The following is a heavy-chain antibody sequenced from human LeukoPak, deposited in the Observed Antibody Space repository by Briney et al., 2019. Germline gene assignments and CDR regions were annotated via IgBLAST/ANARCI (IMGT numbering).Heavy chain of an antibody. Sequence: GGSLRLSCAASGFTFSSYWMSWVRQAPGKGLEWVSAISGSGGSTYYADSVKGRFTISRDNSKNTLYLQMNSLRAEDTAVYYCAKDTNPSFFGVVIILFDYWGQGTLVTVSS. J-gene: IGHJ4*02. CDR2: ISGSGGST. D-gene: IGHD3-3*01. CDR3: AKDTNPSFFGVVIILFDY. V-gene: IGHV3-23*01. CDR1: GFTFSSYW.